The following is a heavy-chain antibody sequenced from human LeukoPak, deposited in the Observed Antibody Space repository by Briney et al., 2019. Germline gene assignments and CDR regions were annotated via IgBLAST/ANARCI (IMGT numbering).Heavy chain of an antibody. CDR2: ISGGGTT. J-gene: IGHJ6*02. Sequence: TGGSLRLSCAVSGFIVSSNYMSWVRQAPGKGLVSVSVISGGGTTYYADSVKGRFTMSRDNSKNTLYLHMNSLRADDTAVYFCARRGSNREDCSSTDCYGYGMDVWGQGTTVTVSS. CDR3: ARRGSNREDCSSTDCYGYGMDV. CDR1: GFIVSSNY. D-gene: IGHD2-2*01. V-gene: IGHV3-53*01.